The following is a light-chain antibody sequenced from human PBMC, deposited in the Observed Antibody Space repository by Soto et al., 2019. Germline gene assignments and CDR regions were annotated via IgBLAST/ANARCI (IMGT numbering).Light chain of an antibody. V-gene: IGKV1-39*01. Sequence: DIQMTQSPSSLSASIGDRVTITCRASQNINSHLNWYQQKPGKGPKVVIYAASRLQSGVPSRFSGSGSGTEFTLTISSLEPEDFATYYCQQSHITTLFTFGKGTKLEIK. CDR1: QNINSH. CDR2: AAS. J-gene: IGKJ2*01. CDR3: QQSHITTLFT.